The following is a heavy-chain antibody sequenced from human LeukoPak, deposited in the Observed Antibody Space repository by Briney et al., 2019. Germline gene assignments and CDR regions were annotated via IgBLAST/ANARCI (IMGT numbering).Heavy chain of an antibody. CDR2: IYYSGST. D-gene: IGHD1-1*01. V-gene: IGHV4-39*07. CDR3: ARVTEWNDFDY. Sequence: SETLSLTCTVSGGSISSSSYYWGWIRQPPGKGLEWIGSIYYSGSTYYNPSLKSRVTISVDTSKNQFSLKLTSVTAADTAVYYCARVTEWNDFDYWAREPWSPSPQ. J-gene: IGHJ4*02. CDR1: GGSISSSSYY.